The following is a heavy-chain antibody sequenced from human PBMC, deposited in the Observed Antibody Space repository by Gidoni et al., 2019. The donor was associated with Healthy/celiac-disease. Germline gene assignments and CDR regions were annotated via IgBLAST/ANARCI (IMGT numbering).Heavy chain of an antibody. Sequence: EVQLVESGGGLVQPGGSLRLSCAASGFTFSFYGMNWVRQAPGKGLEWVSHISSSSTIYYADSVKGRFTISRDNAKNSLYLQMNNLRADDTAVYYCARDPDYPHVWGQGTTVTVSS. D-gene: IGHD4-17*01. CDR2: ISSSSTI. CDR1: GFTFSFYG. CDR3: ARDPDYPHV. V-gene: IGHV3-48*04. J-gene: IGHJ6*02.